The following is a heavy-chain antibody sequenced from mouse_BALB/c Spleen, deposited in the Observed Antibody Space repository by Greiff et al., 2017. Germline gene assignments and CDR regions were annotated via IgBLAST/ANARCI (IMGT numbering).Heavy chain of an antibody. CDR2: INPSNGGT. Sequence: VQLQQSGAELVKPGASVKLSCKASGYTFTSYYMYWVKQRPGQGLEWIGEINPSNGGTNFNEKFESKATLTVDKSSSTAYMQLSSLTSEDSAVYYCTRAYLFAYWGQGTLVTVSA. D-gene: IGHD6-5*01. CDR1: GYTFTSYY. J-gene: IGHJ3*01. CDR3: TRAYLFAY. V-gene: IGHV1S81*02.